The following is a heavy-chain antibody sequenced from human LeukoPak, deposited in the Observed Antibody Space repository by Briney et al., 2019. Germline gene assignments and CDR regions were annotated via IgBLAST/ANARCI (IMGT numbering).Heavy chain of an antibody. V-gene: IGHV1-2*02. D-gene: IGHD3-10*01. CDR3: ARQERLGILDY. CDR1: GYIFTDYF. CDR2: INPNTGGT. Sequence: ASVKVSCKPFGYIFTDYFLHCQRQAPGQGLEWMGWINPNTGGTNYAQKFRGRVTVTRDTSISTAYMELTRLKSDDTAVYYCARQERLGILDYWGDGTRVTVSS. J-gene: IGHJ4*01.